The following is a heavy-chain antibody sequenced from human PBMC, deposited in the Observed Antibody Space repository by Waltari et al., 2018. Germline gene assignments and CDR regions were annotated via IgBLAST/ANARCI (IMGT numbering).Heavy chain of an antibody. CDR3: VRDPYHDPSGYPGY. CDR1: GFTFSGYS. D-gene: IGHD3-22*01. V-gene: IGHV3-48*01. CDR2: INSGSTTI. Sequence: EVQLVESGGGLVQPGGSLRLACAASGFTFSGYSMNWVRQAPGKGPEWISYINSGSTTISYADSVRGRFTISRDNAKSFLYLDLFSLRAEDTAVYYCVRDPYHDPSGYPGYWGQGTLVTVSP. J-gene: IGHJ4*02.